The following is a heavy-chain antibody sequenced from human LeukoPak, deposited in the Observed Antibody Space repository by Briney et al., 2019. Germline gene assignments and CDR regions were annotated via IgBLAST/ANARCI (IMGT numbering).Heavy chain of an antibody. CDR1: GFTFGSFW. CDR2: IKQDASEK. Sequence: GGSLRLSCAASGFTFGSFWMTWVRQAPGKGLEWVASIKQDASEKYYVDSVKGRFTISRDNAKNSLYLQMSNLRAEDTAVYYCVRERDGYHQPWAYWGQGTLVTVSS. CDR3: VRERDGYHQPWAY. D-gene: IGHD5-24*01. J-gene: IGHJ4*02. V-gene: IGHV3-7*05.